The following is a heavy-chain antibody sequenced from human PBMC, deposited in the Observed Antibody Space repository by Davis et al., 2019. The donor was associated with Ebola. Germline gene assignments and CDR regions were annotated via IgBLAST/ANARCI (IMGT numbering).Heavy chain of an antibody. Sequence: GGSLRLSCAASGFTFSSYSMNWVRQAPGKGLEWVSYISSSSSTIYYADSVKGRFTISRDNAKNSVYLQMKSLRDEETDVYYCARDVIVVVPAAILSNYYYYYGMDVWGQGTTVTVSS. D-gene: IGHD2-2*01. CDR3: ARDVIVVVPAAILSNYYYYYGMDV. V-gene: IGHV3-48*02. CDR1: GFTFSSYS. CDR2: ISSSSSTI. J-gene: IGHJ6*02.